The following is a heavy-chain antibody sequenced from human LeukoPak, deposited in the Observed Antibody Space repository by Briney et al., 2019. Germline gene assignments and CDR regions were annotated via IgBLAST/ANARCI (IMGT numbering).Heavy chain of an antibody. Sequence: GGSLRLSCAASGINFRSSGMHWVRQAPGKGLEWVAFIQNDGSDKSYAASVKGRFTISRDNSKNTVYLHMNSLRADDTALYYCAREGGKAAAGRFDYWGQGTLVTVSS. CDR2: IQNDGSDK. CDR3: AREGGKAAAGRFDY. D-gene: IGHD6-13*01. CDR1: GINFRSSG. J-gene: IGHJ4*02. V-gene: IGHV3-30*02.